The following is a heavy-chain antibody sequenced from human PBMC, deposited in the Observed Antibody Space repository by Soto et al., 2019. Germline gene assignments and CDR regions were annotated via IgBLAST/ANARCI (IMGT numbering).Heavy chain of an antibody. Sequence: ASVKVSCKASGYTFTSYGISWVRQAPGQGLEWMGWISAYNGNTNYAQKLQGRVTMTTDTSTSTAYMELRSLRSDDTAVYYCARDFWSGYYTGGPQWYNWFDPWGQGTLVTVSS. D-gene: IGHD3-3*01. J-gene: IGHJ5*02. CDR2: ISAYNGNT. CDR3: ARDFWSGYYTGGPQWYNWFDP. CDR1: GYTFTSYG. V-gene: IGHV1-18*01.